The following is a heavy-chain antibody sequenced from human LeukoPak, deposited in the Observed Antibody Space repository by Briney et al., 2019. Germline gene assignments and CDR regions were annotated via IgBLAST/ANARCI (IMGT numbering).Heavy chain of an antibody. J-gene: IGHJ6*02. CDR1: GFTLDDYA. V-gene: IGHV3-9*01. CDR3: AKDTGTLRITVFGVAPYGMDV. Sequence: GGSLRLSCAASGFTLDDYAMHWVRQAPGKGLEWVSGISWNSGIIDYADSVRGRFTISRDNAKNSLYLQMNSLRAEDTALYYCAKDTGTLRITVFGVAPYGMDVWGQGTPVTVSS. CDR2: ISWNSGII. D-gene: IGHD3-3*01.